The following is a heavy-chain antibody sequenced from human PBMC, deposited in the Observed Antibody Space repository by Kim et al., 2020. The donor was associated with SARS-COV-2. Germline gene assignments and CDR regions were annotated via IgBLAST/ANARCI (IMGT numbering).Heavy chain of an antibody. CDR1: GFGFGTYS. D-gene: IGHD2-2*01. J-gene: IGHJ6*01. CDR3: ARGGYCTSTSCYFYY. CDR2: IGGSTSYT. V-gene: IGHV3-21*01. Sequence: GGSLRLSCAASGFGFGTYSMNWVRQAPGKGLEWVSRIGGSTSYTYYADSVKGRFTISRDNAKNSLYLQMNSLRAEDTAVYYCARGGYCTSTSCYFYY.